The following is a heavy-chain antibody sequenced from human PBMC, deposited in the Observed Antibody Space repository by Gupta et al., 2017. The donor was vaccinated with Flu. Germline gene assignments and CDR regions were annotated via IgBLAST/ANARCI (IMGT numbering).Heavy chain of an antibody. V-gene: IGHV3-7*01. CDR1: GFTFSSYW. J-gene: IGHJ6*02. Sequence: EVQLVESGGGLVQPGGSLRLSCAASGFTFSSYWMSWVRQAPGKGLGWVANIKQDGSEKYYVDSVKGRFTISRDNAKNSLYLQMNSLRAEDTAVYYCARDRARPNSPRGYSYRGPYYYYGMDVWGQGTTVTVSS. D-gene: IGHD5-18*01. CDR3: ARDRARPNSPRGYSYRGPYYYYGMDV. CDR2: IKQDGSEK.